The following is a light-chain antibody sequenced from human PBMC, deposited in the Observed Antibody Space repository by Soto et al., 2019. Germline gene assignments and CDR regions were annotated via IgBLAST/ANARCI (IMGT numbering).Light chain of an antibody. Sequence: DIQMTQSPSSLPASVVDRVTISFRASQSISNHLNWYQQEPGKAPKLLIFAASSLQSGVPSRFSGSRSGPDFTLTISSLQPEDFATYYCQQSYSSPPTFGQGTKVDIK. CDR3: QQSYSSPPT. J-gene: IGKJ1*01. CDR1: QSISNH. V-gene: IGKV1-39*01. CDR2: AAS.